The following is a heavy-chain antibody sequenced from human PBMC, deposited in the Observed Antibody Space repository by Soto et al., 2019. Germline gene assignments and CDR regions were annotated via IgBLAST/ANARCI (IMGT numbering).Heavy chain of an antibody. J-gene: IGHJ3*02. CDR3: ARRARYCSGGSCSFDAFDI. V-gene: IGHV4-59*01. Sequence: SETLSLTCTVSGGSISVYYWSWIRQPPGKGLEWIGYIYYSGSTNYNPSLKSRVTISVDTSNNRFSLRLSSVTAADTAVYYCARRARYCSGGSCSFDAFDIWGQGTMVTVSS. CDR2: IYYSGST. CDR1: GGSISVYY. D-gene: IGHD2-15*01.